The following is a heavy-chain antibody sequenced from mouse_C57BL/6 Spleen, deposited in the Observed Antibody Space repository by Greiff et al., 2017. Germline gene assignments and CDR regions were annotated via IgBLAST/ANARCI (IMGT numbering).Heavy chain of an antibody. D-gene: IGHD2-14*01. J-gene: IGHJ1*03. CDR3: ARGGTGYFDV. CDR2: IDPTDSYT. Sequence: QVQLQQPGAELVMPGASVKLSCKASGYTFTSYWMHWVQQRPGQGLEWIGEIDPTDSYTNYPQTFKGKSTLSVDKSSSTAYMQLSSLTSEDSAVYYCARGGTGYFDVWGTGTTVTVSS. CDR1: GYTFTSYW. V-gene: IGHV1-69*01.